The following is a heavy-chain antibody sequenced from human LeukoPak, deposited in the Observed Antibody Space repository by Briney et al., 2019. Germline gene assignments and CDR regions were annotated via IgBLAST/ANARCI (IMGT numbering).Heavy chain of an antibody. Sequence: PSETLSLTCTVSGGSISSYYWSWIRQPPGKGLEWIGYVYYSGSTNYNPSLKSRVTISADTSKNQFSLRLSSVTAADTAVYYCARGLNNRKSGRRFDVFEIWGQGTMVTVSS. CDR2: VYYSGST. CDR1: GGSISSYY. V-gene: IGHV4-59*01. D-gene: IGHD1-14*01. J-gene: IGHJ3*02. CDR3: ARGLNNRKSGRRFDVFEI.